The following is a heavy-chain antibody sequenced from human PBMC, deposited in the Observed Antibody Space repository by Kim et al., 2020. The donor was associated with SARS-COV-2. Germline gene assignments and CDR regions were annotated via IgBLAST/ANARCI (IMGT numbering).Heavy chain of an antibody. Sequence: YVDSVKGRFTNSRDNAKNSRYLQMNSLRAEDTAVYYCARDLGDYGMDVWGQGTTVTVSS. V-gene: IGHV3-7*03. J-gene: IGHJ6*02. CDR3: ARDLGDYGMDV. D-gene: IGHD3-10*01.